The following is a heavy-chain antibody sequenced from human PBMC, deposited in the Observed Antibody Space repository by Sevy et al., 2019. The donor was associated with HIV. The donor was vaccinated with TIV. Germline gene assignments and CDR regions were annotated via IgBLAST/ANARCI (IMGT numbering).Heavy chain of an antibody. V-gene: IGHV3-30*03. CDR1: GFTFSSFG. D-gene: IGHD5-12*01. CDR3: DIHGYDDDAP. J-gene: IGHJ5*02. CDR2: ISYSGRNE. Sequence: GGSLRLSCAASGFTFSSFGIHWVRQAPGKGLEWVALISYSGRNEFYADSVKGRFTISRDNSKNTVYLQMNSLRAEDTAVYYCDIHGYDDDAPWGQGTLVTVSS.